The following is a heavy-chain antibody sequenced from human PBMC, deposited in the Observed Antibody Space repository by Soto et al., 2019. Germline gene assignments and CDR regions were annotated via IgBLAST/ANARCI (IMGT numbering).Heavy chain of an antibody. CDR2: TRNKANSYTT. Sequence: EVQLVESGGGLVQPEGSLRLSCAAAGFTFRDHYMDWVRQAPGKGLEWVGRTRNKANSYTTEYAASVKGRFTISRDDSKNSLYLQMNSLKTEDTAVYYCARVHLWFGDWYFDLWGRGTLVTVSS. J-gene: IGHJ2*01. CDR3: ARVHLWFGDWYFDL. V-gene: IGHV3-72*01. CDR1: GFTFRDHY. D-gene: IGHD3-10*01.